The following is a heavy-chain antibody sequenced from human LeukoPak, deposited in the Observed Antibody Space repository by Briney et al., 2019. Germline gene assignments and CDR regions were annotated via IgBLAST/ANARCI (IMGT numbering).Heavy chain of an antibody. D-gene: IGHD2-15*01. Sequence: GGSLTLSCAASGFTFSSYAMSWVRQAPGKGLEWVSTISSSGDSTYYADSVKGRFTISRDNSKDTLYLQMSSLRAEDTAVYYCAKAKYCSAGTCYFDYWGQGTLVTVSS. CDR3: AKAKYCSAGTCYFDY. V-gene: IGHV3-23*01. J-gene: IGHJ4*02. CDR1: GFTFSSYA. CDR2: ISSSGDST.